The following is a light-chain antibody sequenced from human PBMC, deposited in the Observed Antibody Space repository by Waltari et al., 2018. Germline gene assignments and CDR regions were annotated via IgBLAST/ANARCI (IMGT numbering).Light chain of an antibody. CDR1: SNDVGAPNL. CDR2: EVT. V-gene: IGLV2-14*01. CDR3: SSYSTTFTVL. J-gene: IGLJ3*02. Sequence: QSALTQPASVSGSLGQSISISCAGTSNDVGAPNLVSWYQQYPGRAPKLVIYEVTNRPSGFSSRFSGYKSGNTASLTISGLQSEDEAEYFCSSYSTTFTVLFGGGTKVTV.